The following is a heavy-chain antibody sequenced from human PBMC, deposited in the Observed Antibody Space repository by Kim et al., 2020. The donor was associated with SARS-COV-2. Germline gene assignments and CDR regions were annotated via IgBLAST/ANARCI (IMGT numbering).Heavy chain of an antibody. CDR3: AGAQWLHWHWFDP. J-gene: IGHJ5*02. CDR1: GGSISSYY. Sequence: SETLSLTCTVSGGSISSYYWSWIRQPPGKGLEWIGYIYYSGSTNYNPSLKSRVTISVDTSKNQFSLKLSSVTAADTAVYYCAGAQWLHWHWFDPWGQGTLVTVSS. V-gene: IGHV4-59*13. CDR2: IYYSGST. D-gene: IGHD3-22*01.